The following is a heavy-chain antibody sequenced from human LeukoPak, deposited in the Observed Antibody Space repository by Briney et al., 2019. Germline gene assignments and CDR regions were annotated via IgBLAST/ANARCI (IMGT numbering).Heavy chain of an antibody. CDR1: GYTFTSYY. J-gene: IGHJ4*02. Sequence: ASVKVSCKASGYTFTSYYMHWVRQAPGQGLEWMGIINPSGGSTSYAQKFQGRVTMTRDTSTSTVYMELSSLRSEDTAVYYCARVGASLYSSCSVIDYWGQGTLVTVSS. V-gene: IGHV1-46*01. CDR3: ARVGASLYSSCSVIDY. CDR2: INPSGGST. D-gene: IGHD6-13*01.